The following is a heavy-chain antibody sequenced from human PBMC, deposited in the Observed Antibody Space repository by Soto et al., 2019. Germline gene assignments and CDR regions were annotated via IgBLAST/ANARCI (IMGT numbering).Heavy chain of an antibody. CDR3: GRSGRIVAATTLAYYYYGMAF. V-gene: IGHV1-46*01. CDR1: GYTFTSYY. CDR2: INPSGGST. Sequence: ASVKGSCKASGYTFTSYYMHWVRQAPGQGLEWMGIINPSGGSTSYAQKFQGRVTVTRETSTSTVYMERSSRRSEDTAGDYCGRSGRIVAATTLAYYYYGMAFWGQGTTVTVSS. D-gene: IGHD1-26*01. J-gene: IGHJ6*02.